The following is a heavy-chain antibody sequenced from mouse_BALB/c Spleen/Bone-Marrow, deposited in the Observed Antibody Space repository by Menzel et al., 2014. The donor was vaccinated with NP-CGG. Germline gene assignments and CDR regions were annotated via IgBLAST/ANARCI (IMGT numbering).Heavy chain of an antibody. V-gene: IGHV5-9-3*01. Sequence: EVKLVESGGGLVKPGRSLYLSCAASGFTFSNYAMSWVRQTPEKGLEWVATFSSGGGYSYYPDTLKERFTISRDNAKNILYLQMSSLRTEDTAMYYCTRQGDYRDAMDYWGQGTSVTVSS. CDR3: TRQGDYRDAMDY. D-gene: IGHD2-12*01. CDR1: GFTFSNYA. J-gene: IGHJ4*01. CDR2: FSSGGGYS.